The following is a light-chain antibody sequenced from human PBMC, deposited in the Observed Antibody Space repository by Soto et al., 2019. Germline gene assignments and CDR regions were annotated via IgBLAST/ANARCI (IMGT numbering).Light chain of an antibody. CDR3: QQYGSSPLYT. CDR1: QSVSSSY. CDR2: AAS. J-gene: IGKJ2*01. V-gene: IGKV3-20*01. Sequence: EIVLTQSPGTLSLSPGERATLSCRASQSVSSSYLAWYQQKPGQAPRLRIYAASSRAAGIPDKFSGSGSGTDFTLTISRLEPEDFAVYYCQQYGSSPLYTFGQGTKLEIK.